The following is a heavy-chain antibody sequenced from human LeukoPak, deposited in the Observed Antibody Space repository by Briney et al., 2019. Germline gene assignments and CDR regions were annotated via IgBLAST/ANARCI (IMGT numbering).Heavy chain of an antibody. V-gene: IGHV3-30*04. CDR1: GFTFSSYA. CDR2: ILYDGSNK. D-gene: IGHD3-9*01. Sequence: GRSLRLSCAASGFTFSSYAMHWVRQAPGKGLEWVAVILYDGSNKYYADSVKGRFTISRDNSKNTLYPQMNSLRAEDTAVYYCARDLGAGYYNGPGDYWGQGTLVTVSS. J-gene: IGHJ4*02. CDR3: ARDLGAGYYNGPGDY.